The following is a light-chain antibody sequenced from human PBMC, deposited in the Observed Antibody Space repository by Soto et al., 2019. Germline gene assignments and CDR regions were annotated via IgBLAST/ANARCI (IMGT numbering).Light chain of an antibody. V-gene: IGKV3-20*01. CDR2: GAS. Sequence: EILLTQSPGTMSLSPGERATLSCRAIQSVSSSYLAWYQQKPGQAPRLLIYGASSRATGIPDRFSGSGSGTDFTLTISRLEPEDFAVYYCQQYGSSSTWTFGQGTKV. CDR1: QSVSSSY. J-gene: IGKJ1*01. CDR3: QQYGSSSTWT.